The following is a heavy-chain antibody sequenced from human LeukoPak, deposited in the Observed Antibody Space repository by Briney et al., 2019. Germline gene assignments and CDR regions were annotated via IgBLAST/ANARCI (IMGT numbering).Heavy chain of an antibody. CDR1: GGSFSGYY. CDR3: ARGRDGGSFLAGYFDY. CDR2: INHSGST. D-gene: IGHD1-26*01. J-gene: IGHJ4*02. V-gene: IGHV4-34*01. Sequence: SETLSLTCAVYGGSFSGYYWSWIRQPPGKGLEWIGEINHSGSTNYNPSLKSRVTISVDTSKNQFSLKLSSVTAADTAVYCCARGRDGGSFLAGYFDYWGQGTLVTVSS.